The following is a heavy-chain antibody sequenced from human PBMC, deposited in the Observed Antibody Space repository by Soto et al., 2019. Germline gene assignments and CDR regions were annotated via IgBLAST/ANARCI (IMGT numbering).Heavy chain of an antibody. CDR3: AKDQEVRGVIVHFDY. Sequence: WALRVSCAASGFTFSSYGMHWGRQAPGKGLEWVAVISYDGSNKYYADSVKGRFTISRDNSKNTLYLQMNSLRAEDTAVYYCAKDQEVRGVIVHFDYWGQGTLVTVSS. CDR2: ISYDGSNK. D-gene: IGHD3-10*01. J-gene: IGHJ4*02. CDR1: GFTFSSYG. V-gene: IGHV3-30*18.